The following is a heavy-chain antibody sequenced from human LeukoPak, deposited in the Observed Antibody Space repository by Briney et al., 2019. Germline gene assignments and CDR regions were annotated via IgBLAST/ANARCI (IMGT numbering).Heavy chain of an antibody. V-gene: IGHV3-53*01. CDR1: GFTVSSNY. CDR2: IYSGGST. CDR3: ARVNKGYSYGKSIDY. D-gene: IGHD5-18*01. J-gene: IGHJ4*02. Sequence: GGSLRLSCAASGFTVSSNYMSWVRQAPGKGLEWVSVIYSGGSTYYADSVKGRFTISRDNSKNTLYLQMNSLRAEDTAVYYCARVNKGYSYGKSIDYWGQGTLVTVSS.